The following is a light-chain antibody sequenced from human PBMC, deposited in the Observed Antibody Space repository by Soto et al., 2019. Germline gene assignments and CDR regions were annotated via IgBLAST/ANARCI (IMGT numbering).Light chain of an antibody. CDR2: NVT. J-gene: IGLJ1*01. CDR3: CSYTTSNTFV. V-gene: IGLV2-14*01. CDR1: SSDVGAYNY. Sequence: QSALTQPASMSGSLGQSITISCSGTSSDVGAYNYVSWYQQYPGKDTKLMIYNVTDRPSGVSNRFPGSKSGNTASMTISGLQAEDEADYYCCSYTTSNTFVFGTGTKVTVL.